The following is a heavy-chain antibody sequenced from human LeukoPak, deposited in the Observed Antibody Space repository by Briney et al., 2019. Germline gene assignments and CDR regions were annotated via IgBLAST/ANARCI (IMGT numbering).Heavy chain of an antibody. J-gene: IGHJ4*02. CDR1: GFTFSSYT. V-gene: IGHV3-23*01. CDR3: AKDGGLWVSAHWGDS. CDR2: ITTGDGNT. D-gene: IGHD7-27*01. Sequence: GGSLRLSCTASGFTFSSYTMTWVRQAPGKGLKWVLTITTGDGNTYYADSVKGRFTVSRDDSKNTLYLQMNSLRAEDTAVYYCAKDGGLWVSAHWGDSWGRGTLVTVSS.